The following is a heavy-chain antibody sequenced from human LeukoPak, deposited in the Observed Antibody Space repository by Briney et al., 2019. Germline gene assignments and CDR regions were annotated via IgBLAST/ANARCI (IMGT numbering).Heavy chain of an antibody. CDR1: GFTFSSYA. V-gene: IGHV3-23*01. D-gene: IGHD2-2*01. J-gene: IGHJ4*02. CDR2: ISGSGGST. Sequence: GGSLRLSCAASGFTFSSYAMSWVRQAPGKGLEWVSAISGSGGSTYYADSVKGRFTISRDNSKNTLYLQMNSLRAEDTAVYYCAKVPRIVVVPAALYFDYWGQGTLVTVSS. CDR3: AKVPRIVVVPAALYFDY.